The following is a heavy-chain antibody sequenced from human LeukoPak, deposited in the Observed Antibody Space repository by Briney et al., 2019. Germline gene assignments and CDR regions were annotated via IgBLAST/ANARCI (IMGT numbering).Heavy chain of an antibody. D-gene: IGHD6-19*01. J-gene: IGHJ6*02. CDR2: IYYSGST. Sequence: SETLSLTCTVSGGSISADSYYWGWIRQPPGKGLEWIASIYYSGSTYYSASLKSRVTISVDTSRNQFSLKLNSVTAADTAVYYCARHFSPGWTYHYGLDVWDQGTTVTVSS. CDR3: ARHFSPGWTYHYGLDV. V-gene: IGHV4-39*01. CDR1: GGSISADSYY.